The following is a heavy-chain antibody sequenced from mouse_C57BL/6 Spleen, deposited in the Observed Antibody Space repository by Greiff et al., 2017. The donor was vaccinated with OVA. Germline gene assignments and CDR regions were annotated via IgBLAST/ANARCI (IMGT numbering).Heavy chain of an antibody. V-gene: IGHV1-55*01. CDR1: GYTFTSYW. D-gene: IGHD1-1*01. Sequence: VKLQQPGAELVKPGASVKMSCKASGYTFTSYWITWVKQRPGQGLEWIGDIYPGSGSTNYNEKFKSKATLTVDTSSSTAYMQLSSLTSEDSAVYYCARWGYGSSYDYWGQGTTLTVSS. J-gene: IGHJ2*01. CDR2: IYPGSGST. CDR3: ARWGYGSSYDY.